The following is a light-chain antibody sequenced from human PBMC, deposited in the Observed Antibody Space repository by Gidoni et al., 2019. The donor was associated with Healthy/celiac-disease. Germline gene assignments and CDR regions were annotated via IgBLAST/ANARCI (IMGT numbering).Light chain of an antibody. CDR2: DAS. CDR3: QQYNSYPWT. V-gene: IGKV1-5*01. J-gene: IGKJ1*01. CDR1: QSISSW. Sequence: DIQMTQSTSTLSASVGDRVTITCRASQSISSWLAWYQQKPGKAPKLLIDDASSLESGVPSRFSGSGSGTEFTLTISSLQPDDFATYYCQQYNSYPWTFGQGTKVEIK.